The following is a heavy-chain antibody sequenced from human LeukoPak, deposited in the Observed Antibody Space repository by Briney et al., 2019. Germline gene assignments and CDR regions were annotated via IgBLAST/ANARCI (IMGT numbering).Heavy chain of an antibody. Sequence: SETLSLTCTVSGGSISSSSYYWGWIRQPPGKGLEWIGSIYYSGSTYYNPSLKSRVTISVDTSKNQFSLKLSSVTAADTAVYYCARDGVSTVPYNSGWYVSDYWGQGTLVTVSS. CDR2: IYYSGST. CDR1: GGSISSSSYY. V-gene: IGHV4-39*07. J-gene: IGHJ4*02. D-gene: IGHD6-19*01. CDR3: ARDGVSTVPYNSGWYVSDY.